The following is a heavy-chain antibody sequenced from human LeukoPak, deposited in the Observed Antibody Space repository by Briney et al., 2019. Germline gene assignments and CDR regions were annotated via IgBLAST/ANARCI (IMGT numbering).Heavy chain of an antibody. CDR1: GGSISSYY. CDR3: ARSLWFGELFDY. D-gene: IGHD3-10*01. CDR2: IYYSGST. V-gene: IGHV4-59*01. J-gene: IGHJ4*02. Sequence: SETLSLTCTVSGGSISSYYWSWIRQPPGKGLEWIGYIYYSGSTNCNPSLKSRVTISVDTSKNQFSLKLSSVTAADTAVYYCARSLWFGELFDYWGQGTLVTVSS.